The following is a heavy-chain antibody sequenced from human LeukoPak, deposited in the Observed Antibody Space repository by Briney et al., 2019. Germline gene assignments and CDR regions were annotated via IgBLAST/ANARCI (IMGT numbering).Heavy chain of an antibody. J-gene: IGHJ5*02. V-gene: IGHV3-11*04. Sequence: GGSLRLSCEASGFTFSDPYMSWIRQAPGKGLECLSYISGSGTDINYADSVRGRFTISRDNAKNLLYLQMNDLRVEDTAVYYCASRDNWNINWFDPWGQGTLVTVSS. CDR1: GFTFSDPY. CDR3: ASRDNWNINWFDP. D-gene: IGHD1/OR15-1a*01. CDR2: ISGSGTDI.